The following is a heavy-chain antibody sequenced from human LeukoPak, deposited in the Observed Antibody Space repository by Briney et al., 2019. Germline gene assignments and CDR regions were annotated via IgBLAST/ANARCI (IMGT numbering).Heavy chain of an antibody. D-gene: IGHD6-13*01. Sequence: GGSLRLSCAASGFTFSSYGMHWVRQAPGKGLEWVAVISYDGSNKYYADSVKGRFTISRDNSKNTLYPQMNSLRAEDTAVYYCAKGLYSSSWYVGYYYYYGMDVWGQGTTVTVSS. V-gene: IGHV3-30*18. CDR2: ISYDGSNK. CDR3: AKGLYSSSWYVGYYYYYGMDV. CDR1: GFTFSSYG. J-gene: IGHJ6*02.